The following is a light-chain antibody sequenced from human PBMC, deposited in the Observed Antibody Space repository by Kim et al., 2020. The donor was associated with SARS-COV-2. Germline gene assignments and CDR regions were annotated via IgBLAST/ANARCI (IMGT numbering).Light chain of an antibody. V-gene: IGLV3-1*01. Sequence: SYELTQPPSLSVSPGQTATITCSAEKSGEKYASWYQQRPGQSPILVIFQDNKRPSGIPERFSGSNSGNTATLTISGTQTMDEADYYCQAWDSSTVVFGRGTKVTVL. CDR1: KSGEKY. CDR2: QDN. CDR3: QAWDSSTVV. J-gene: IGLJ2*01.